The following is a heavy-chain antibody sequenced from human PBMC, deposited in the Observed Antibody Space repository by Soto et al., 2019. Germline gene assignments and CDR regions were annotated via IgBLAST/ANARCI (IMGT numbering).Heavy chain of an antibody. V-gene: IGHV1-3*01. J-gene: IGHJ4*02. D-gene: IGHD2-15*01. CDR3: ARGPGGPDGPGDY. Sequence: QVQLVQSGAEVKKPGASVKVSCKASGYTFTSYAMHWVRQAPGQRLEWMGWINAGNGNTKYSQKFQGRVTITSDTSASTAYMELSSLRSEDTAVYYCARGPGGPDGPGDYWGQGTLGTVSS. CDR2: INAGNGNT. CDR1: GYTFTSYA.